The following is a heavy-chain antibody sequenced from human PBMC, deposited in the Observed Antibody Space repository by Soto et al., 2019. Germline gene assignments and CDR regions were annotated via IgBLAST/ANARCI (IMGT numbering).Heavy chain of an antibody. CDR3: AREGIAAALFDP. CDR2: IYYSGST. CDR1: GGSISSGDYY. Sequence: PSETLSLTCTVSGGSISSGDYYWSWIRQPPGKGLEWIGYIYYSGSTYYNPSLKSRVTISVDTSKNQFSLKLSSVTAADTAVYYCAREGIAAALFDPWGQGTLVTVSS. V-gene: IGHV4-30-4*01. J-gene: IGHJ5*02. D-gene: IGHD6-13*01.